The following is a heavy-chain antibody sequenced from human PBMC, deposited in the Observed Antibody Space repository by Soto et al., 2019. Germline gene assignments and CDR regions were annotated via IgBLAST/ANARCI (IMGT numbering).Heavy chain of an antibody. V-gene: IGHV4-30-4*01. Sequence: QVQLQESGPGLVKPSQTLSLTCTVSGGSMSSGDYYWCWIRQPPGKGLEWIGYIYYSGSTYYNPSLKSRVTISVDTSKNQFSRKLSSVTAADTAGYYCARDRAAAGNFDYWGQGTLVTVSS. CDR2: IYYSGST. J-gene: IGHJ4*02. D-gene: IGHD6-13*01. CDR3: ARDRAAAGNFDY. CDR1: GGSMSSGDYY.